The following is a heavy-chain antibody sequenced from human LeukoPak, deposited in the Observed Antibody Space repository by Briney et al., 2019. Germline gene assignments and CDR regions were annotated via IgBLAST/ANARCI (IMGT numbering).Heavy chain of an antibody. J-gene: IGHJ6*03. CDR1: GYSISSGYY. D-gene: IGHD1-14*01. CDR2: IYHSGST. Sequence: SETLSLTCTVSGYSISSGYYWGWIRQPPGKGLEWIGSIYHSGSTYYNPSLKSRVTISVDTSKNQFSLKLSSVTAADTAVYYCAGGTPLYYYYMDVWGKGTTVTVSS. V-gene: IGHV4-38-2*02. CDR3: AGGTPLYYYYMDV.